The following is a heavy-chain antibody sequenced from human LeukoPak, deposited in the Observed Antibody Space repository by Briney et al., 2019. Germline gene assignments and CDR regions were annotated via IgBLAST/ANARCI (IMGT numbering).Heavy chain of an antibody. D-gene: IGHD6-13*01. J-gene: IGHJ4*02. CDR2: INPNSGGT. CDR3: ASGHLIAAAGKFDY. Sequence: ASVKVSCKASGYTFTGYYMHWLRQAPGQGREWMGWINPNSGGTNYAQKFQGRVTMTRDTSISTAYMELSRLRSDDTAVYYCASGHLIAAAGKFDYWGQGTLVTVSS. V-gene: IGHV1-2*02. CDR1: GYTFTGYY.